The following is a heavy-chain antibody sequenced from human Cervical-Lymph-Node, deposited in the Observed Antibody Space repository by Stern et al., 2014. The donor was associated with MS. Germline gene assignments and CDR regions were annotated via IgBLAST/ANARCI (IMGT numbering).Heavy chain of an antibody. CDR1: GSTVNSNY. D-gene: IGHD5-24*01. CDR3: TREMAARRLDP. V-gene: IGHV3-66*01. CDR2: FYSGSST. Sequence: VQLVQSGGTLVQPGGSLRLSCAASGSTVNSNYMTWVRPAPGKGLEWVSIFYSGSSTYYAESVKGRFSFSIDNSKNTLFLHMNNLRVEDTAMYYCTREMAARRLDPWGQGTLVIVSA. J-gene: IGHJ5*02.